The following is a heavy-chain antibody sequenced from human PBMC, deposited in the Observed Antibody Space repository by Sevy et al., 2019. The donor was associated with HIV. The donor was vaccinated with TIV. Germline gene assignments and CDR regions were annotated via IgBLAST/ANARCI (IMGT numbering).Heavy chain of an antibody. J-gene: IGHJ4*01. CDR3: ARSQSSSWHYFDY. D-gene: IGHD6-13*01. V-gene: IGHV3-30*04. CDR1: GFIFSDYT. Sequence: GGSLRLSCAASGFIFSDYTLPWVRQAPGTGLEWVAVISYYGSFTYYADSVKGRFTISRDNSKNPLFLQMNSLRHEDTAVYYCARSQSSSWHYFDYWGQGTLVTVSS. CDR2: ISYYGSFT.